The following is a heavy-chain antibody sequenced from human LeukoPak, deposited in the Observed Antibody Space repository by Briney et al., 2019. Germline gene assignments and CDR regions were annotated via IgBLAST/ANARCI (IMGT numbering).Heavy chain of an antibody. CDR1: GFTFDDYA. J-gene: IGHJ4*02. Sequence: GRSLRLSCAASGFTFDDYAMHWVRQAPGKGREWVSGISWNSGSIGYADSVKGRFTISRDNAKNSLYLQMNSLRAEDTALYYCAKAYGSGSYYPYYFDYWGQGTLVTVSS. V-gene: IGHV3-9*01. CDR3: AKAYGSGSYYPYYFDY. CDR2: ISWNSGSI. D-gene: IGHD3-10*01.